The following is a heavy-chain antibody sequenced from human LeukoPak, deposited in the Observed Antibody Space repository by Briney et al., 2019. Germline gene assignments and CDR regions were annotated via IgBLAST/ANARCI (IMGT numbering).Heavy chain of an antibody. V-gene: IGHV3-9*01. CDR2: LSWNSGSI. CDR3: AKARYCSSTSCTRSFDY. CDR1: GFTLDDYA. J-gene: IGHJ4*02. D-gene: IGHD2-2*01. Sequence: GRSLRLSCAASGFTLDDYAMHWVRQAPGQGLEWVSGLSWNSGSIGYAYSVKGRFTISRDNAKNSLYLQMNSLRAEDTALYYCAKARYCSSTSCTRSFDYWGQGTLVTVSS.